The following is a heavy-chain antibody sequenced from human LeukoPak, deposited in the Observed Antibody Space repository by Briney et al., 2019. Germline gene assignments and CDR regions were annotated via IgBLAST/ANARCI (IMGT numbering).Heavy chain of an antibody. D-gene: IGHD3-10*01. Sequence: ASVKISCKASGYIFTDYHIHWVRQAPGQGLEWMGRINPNSGGTTYAQKFQDRVTMTRDTSINTAYMELSRLNSDDTAIYYCATPGGILWFGDQDGMDVWGHGTTVAVSS. CDR3: ATPGGILWFGDQDGMDV. J-gene: IGHJ6*02. CDR2: INPNSGGT. V-gene: IGHV1-2*06. CDR1: GYIFTDYH.